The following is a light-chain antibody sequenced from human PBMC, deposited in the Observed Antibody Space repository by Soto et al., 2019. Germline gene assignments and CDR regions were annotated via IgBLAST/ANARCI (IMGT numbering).Light chain of an antibody. CDR3: QQYNTWPPWT. CDR2: GAS. Sequence: EIVMTQSTATLSVSPGERATLSCRASQSVSSNLAWYQQKPGQAPRLLIYGASTRATGIPARFSGSGSGTEFTLTISSLQSEDFAVYYCQQYNTWPPWTFGQGTNVEIK. CDR1: QSVSSN. V-gene: IGKV3-15*01. J-gene: IGKJ1*01.